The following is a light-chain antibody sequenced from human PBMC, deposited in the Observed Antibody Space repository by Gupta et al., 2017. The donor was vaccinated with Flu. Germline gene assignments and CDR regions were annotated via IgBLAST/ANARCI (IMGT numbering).Light chain of an antibody. V-gene: IGLV2-8*01. CDR1: HSDVGGYEY. CDR3: SSDAFINEAV. Sequence: QSALRQPPSASGYPGQSVTISCTGTHSDVGGYEYVYWYHPHPGQATKLIIYGVNKRPAGVPDRFSGSKFGNTASLTVSGRQNGDEAEYLCSSDAFINEAVFGGGTKLTVL. J-gene: IGLJ2*01. CDR2: GVN.